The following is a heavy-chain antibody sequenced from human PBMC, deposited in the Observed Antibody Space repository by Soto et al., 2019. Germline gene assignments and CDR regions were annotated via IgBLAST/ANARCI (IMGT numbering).Heavy chain of an antibody. D-gene: IGHD6-13*01. J-gene: IGHJ6*02. V-gene: IGHV4-59*05. CDR1: GGSISSYY. CDR2: IYYSGST. CDR3: ASQQLVNYYNGMDV. Sequence: PSDTLSLTCTVSGGSISSYYWSWIRQPPGKGLEWIGSIYYSGSTYYNPSLKSRFTISVYTSKNQFSLKLSSVTAADTAVYYCASQQLVNYYNGMDVWGQGTTVTVS.